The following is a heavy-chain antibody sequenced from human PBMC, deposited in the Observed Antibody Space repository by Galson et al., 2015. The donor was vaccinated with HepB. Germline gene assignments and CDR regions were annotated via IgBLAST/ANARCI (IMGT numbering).Heavy chain of an antibody. D-gene: IGHD3-10*01. Sequence: SLRLSCAGSGFIFSAYGMHWVRQAPGKGLEWVAFMQDDGRNKYYADSVKGRFTISRDNSKSTLYLQMNRLRPEDTAVYYCAKDTAKSVFLWFGENGSFDHWGQGTLVTVSS. CDR3: AKDTAKSVFLWFGENGSFDH. V-gene: IGHV3-30*02. CDR1: GFIFSAYG. CDR2: MQDDGRNK. J-gene: IGHJ4*02.